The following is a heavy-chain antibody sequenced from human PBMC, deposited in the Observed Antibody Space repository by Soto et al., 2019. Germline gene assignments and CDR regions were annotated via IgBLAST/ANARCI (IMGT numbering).Heavy chain of an antibody. J-gene: IGHJ5*02. V-gene: IGHV4-34*01. Sequence: QVQLQQWGAGLLKPSETLSLTCAVYGGSFSGYYWSWIRQPPGKGLEWIGEINHSGSTNYNPSLKSRVTISVDTSKNQFSLKLSSVTAADTAVYYCARGYGDLLKRWSYAWFDPWGQGTLVTVSS. CDR3: ARGYGDLLKRWSYAWFDP. CDR1: GGSFSGYY. D-gene: IGHD4-17*01. CDR2: INHSGST.